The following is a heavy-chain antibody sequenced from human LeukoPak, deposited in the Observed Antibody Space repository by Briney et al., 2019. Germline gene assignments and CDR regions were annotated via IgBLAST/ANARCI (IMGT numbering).Heavy chain of an antibody. D-gene: IGHD5-18*01. CDR2: ISSSGSFI. V-gene: IGHV3-11*01. J-gene: IGHJ4*02. CDR3: AKDKIRGYSYGYWTLDY. CDR1: GFTFSDYY. Sequence: GGSLRLSCAASGFTFSDYYMSWIRQAPGKGLEWVSYISSSGSFIYYADSVKGRFTISRDNSKNSLYLQMNSLRTEDTALYYCAKDKIRGYSYGYWTLDYWGQGTLVTVSS.